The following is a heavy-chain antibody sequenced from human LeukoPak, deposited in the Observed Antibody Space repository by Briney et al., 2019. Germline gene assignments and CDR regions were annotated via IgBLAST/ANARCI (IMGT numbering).Heavy chain of an antibody. Sequence: KSGGSLRLSCAASGFTFSSYSMNWVRQAPGKGLEWVSSISSSSSYIYYADSVKGRFTISRDNAKNSPYLQMNSLRAEDTAVYYCARDRCSSTRSWCYYMDVWGKGTTVTVSS. CDR1: GFTFSSYS. CDR3: ARDRCSSTRSWCYYMDV. V-gene: IGHV3-21*01. D-gene: IGHD2-2*01. J-gene: IGHJ6*03. CDR2: ISSSSSYI.